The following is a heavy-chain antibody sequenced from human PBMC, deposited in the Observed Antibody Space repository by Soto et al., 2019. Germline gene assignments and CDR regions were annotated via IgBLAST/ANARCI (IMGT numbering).Heavy chain of an antibody. CDR3: AKDVVVGATTGLGDYYYYYGMDV. D-gene: IGHD1-26*01. V-gene: IGHV3-30*18. Sequence: GGPLRLSCAASVFTFSSYGMHWVREAPGKGLAWVAVISYDGSNKYYADSVKGRFTISRDNSKNTLYLQMNSLRAEDTAVYYCAKDVVVGATTGLGDYYYYYGMDVWGQGTTVTVSS. J-gene: IGHJ6*02. CDR2: ISYDGSNK. CDR1: VFTFSSYG.